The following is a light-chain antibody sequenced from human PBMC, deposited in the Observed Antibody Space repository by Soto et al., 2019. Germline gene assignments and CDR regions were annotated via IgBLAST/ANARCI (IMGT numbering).Light chain of an antibody. J-gene: IGKJ1*01. Sequence: EIQTTQSPSSMSASVGDRVTITCRASQSISSYLNWYQRKPGKAPKLLIYAASSLQSGVPSRFSGSGSGTDGTITISSLQTEDGATYYCQQSYSTTWTFGQGTKVDIK. CDR1: QSISSY. CDR3: QQSYSTTWT. CDR2: AAS. V-gene: IGKV1-39*01.